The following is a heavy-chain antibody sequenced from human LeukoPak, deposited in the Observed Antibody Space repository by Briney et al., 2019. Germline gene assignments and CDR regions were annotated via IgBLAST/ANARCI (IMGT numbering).Heavy chain of an antibody. CDR1: GFTFSSYS. CDR3: ARRWLFDGAFDI. V-gene: IGHV3-21*01. CDR2: ISSSSSYI. J-gene: IGHJ3*02. Sequence: GGSLRLSCAASGFTFSSYSMNWVLQAPGKGLEWVSSISSSSSYIYYADSVKGRFTISRDNAKNSLYLQMNSLRAEDTAVYYCARRWLFDGAFDIWGQGTMATVSS. D-gene: IGHD2-15*01.